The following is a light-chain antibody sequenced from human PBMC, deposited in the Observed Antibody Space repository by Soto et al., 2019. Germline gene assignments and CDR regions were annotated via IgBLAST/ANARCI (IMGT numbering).Light chain of an antibody. CDR3: QQYGSSPLT. CDR1: QSVSSDY. V-gene: IGKV3-20*01. CDR2: RAS. J-gene: IGKJ4*01. Sequence: EIVLTQSPGTLSLSPGERATLSCRASQSVSSDYLAWYQQKPGQTPKVLIYRASSRATGIPDRFSGSGSGTDFTLIISRLEPEYFAVYYCQQYGSSPLTCGGGTKVDIK.